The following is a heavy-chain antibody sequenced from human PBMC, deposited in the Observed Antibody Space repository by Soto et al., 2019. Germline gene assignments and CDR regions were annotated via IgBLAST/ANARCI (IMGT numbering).Heavy chain of an antibody. CDR2: IYHSGST. V-gene: IGHV4-38-2*01. CDR1: CYSIISGYY. J-gene: IGHJ4*02. CDR3: VGVATIKAFDY. D-gene: IGHD5-12*01. Sequence: SETLSLTCAFSCYSIISGYYWGWILQPPGEGREWRGSIYHSGSTYYYPSLKSRVTISVVTPKNQFSLKLSSVTAADTAVHYCVGVATIKAFDYWGQGTLVTVSS.